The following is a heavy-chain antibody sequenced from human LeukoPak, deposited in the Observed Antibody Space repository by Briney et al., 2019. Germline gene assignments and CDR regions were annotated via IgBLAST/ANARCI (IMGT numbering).Heavy chain of an antibody. J-gene: IGHJ5*02. Sequence: SETLSLTCTVSGGSISSYYWTWIRQPPGKGLGVEWIGYIYYSGGTNYNPSLKSRVTISIDTSKNQVSLKLSSVTAADTAVYYCARDLLSNWFDPWGQGTLVTVSS. CDR1: GGSISSYY. CDR3: ARDLLSNWFDP. D-gene: IGHD3-10*01. V-gene: IGHV4-59*12. CDR2: IYYSGGT.